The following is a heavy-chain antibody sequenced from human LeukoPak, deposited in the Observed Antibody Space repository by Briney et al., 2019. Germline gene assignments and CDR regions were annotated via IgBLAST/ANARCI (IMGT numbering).Heavy chain of an antibody. J-gene: IGHJ4*02. D-gene: IGHD6-19*01. CDR3: AKSWSSGWYWTDFAPFPLHN. CDR2: ISWDGGST. Sequence: GGSLRLSCAASGFTFGDYAMHWVRQAPGKGLEWVSLISWDGGSTYYADSVKGRFTISRDNSKNPLYLQMNSLRAEDTALYYCAKSWSSGWYWTDFAPFPLHNWGQGTLVTVSS. V-gene: IGHV3-43D*03. CDR1: GFTFGDYA.